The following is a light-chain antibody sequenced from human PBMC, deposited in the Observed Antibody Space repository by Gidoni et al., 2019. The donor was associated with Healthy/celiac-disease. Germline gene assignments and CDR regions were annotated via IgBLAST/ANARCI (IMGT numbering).Light chain of an antibody. CDR3: QQYNSYSRT. CDR2: KAS. J-gene: IGKJ1*01. V-gene: IGKV1-5*03. Sequence: DIQMTQSPSTLSASVGDRVPITCRASQSSSSWLAWYQQKPGKAPKLLIYKASSLESGVPSRFSGSGSGTEFTLTISSLQPDDFAIYYCQQYNSYSRTFGQGTKVEIK. CDR1: QSSSSW.